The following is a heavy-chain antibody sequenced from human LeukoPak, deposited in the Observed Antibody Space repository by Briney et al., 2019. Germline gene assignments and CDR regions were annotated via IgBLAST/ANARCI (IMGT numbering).Heavy chain of an antibody. V-gene: IGHV1-46*01. Sequence: ASVKVSCKASGYTFTGYYMHWVRQAPGQGLEWMGIINPSGGSTSYAQKFQGRVTMTRDTSTSTVYMELSSLRSEDTAVYYCARDLEAAAGTYYYYYYMDVWGKGTTVTISS. CDR3: ARDLEAAAGTYYYYYYMDV. CDR1: GYTFTGYY. D-gene: IGHD6-13*01. J-gene: IGHJ6*03. CDR2: INPSGGST.